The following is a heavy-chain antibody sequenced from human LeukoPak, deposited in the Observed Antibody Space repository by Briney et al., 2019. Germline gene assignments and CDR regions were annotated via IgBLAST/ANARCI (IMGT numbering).Heavy chain of an antibody. J-gene: IGHJ5*02. V-gene: IGHV4-4*02. CDR2: IYQSGTT. D-gene: IGHD6-13*01. CDR3: ARAYSSSWYFNWFDP. CDR1: GGFISGSNW. Sequence: SETLSLTCAVSGGFISGSNWWNWVRQTPGKGLEWIGEIYQSGTTNYNPALKSRVTISIDKSKKQFSLKLSSVTAADTAVYYCARAYSSSWYFNWFDPWGQGTLVTVSS.